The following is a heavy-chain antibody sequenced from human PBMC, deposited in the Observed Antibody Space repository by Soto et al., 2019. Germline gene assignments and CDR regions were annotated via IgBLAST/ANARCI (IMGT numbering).Heavy chain of an antibody. V-gene: IGHV3-23*01. D-gene: IGHD2-2*03. CDR2: ISGSGAST. CDR3: ARMDIVGQYN. Sequence: EVQLLEFGGGLVQPGGSLRLSCAASGFSFSAYAMSWVRQAPEKGLEWVSGISGSGASTYYADSVKGRFTMSRDNSKSTVYLQMNSLRGEDTAVYYCARMDIVGQYNWGQGTLVTVS. J-gene: IGHJ4*02. CDR1: GFSFSAYA.